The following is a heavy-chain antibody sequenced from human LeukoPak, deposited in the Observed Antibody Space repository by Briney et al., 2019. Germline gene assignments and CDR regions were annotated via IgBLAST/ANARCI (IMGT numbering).Heavy chain of an antibody. D-gene: IGHD6-25*01. J-gene: IGHJ4*02. CDR1: GDSISRSTYY. V-gene: IGHV4-39*02. CDR3: ARSSGTGTFSY. CDR2: VYYGRSP. Sequence: SETLSLTCTVSGDSISRSTYYWAWIRQPPGKGLEWIGSVYYGRSPYFNPSLESRATISVDTSKNHFSLKMSSVTAADTAVYYCARSSGTGTFSYWGQGTLVTVFS.